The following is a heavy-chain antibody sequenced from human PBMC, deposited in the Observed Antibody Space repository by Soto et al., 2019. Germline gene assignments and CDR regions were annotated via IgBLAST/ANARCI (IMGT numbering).Heavy chain of an antibody. V-gene: IGHV4-30-4*01. Sequence: SETLSFTCTVSDDSISNSDYYWNWIRQSPGKGLEGIASSDYSGSTYYNPSLKSRVVISADTSKNLFALKLRSVTAADTALYFCARDGHYYCRLEVWGKGTTVT. CDR3: ARDGHYYCRLEV. J-gene: IGHJ6*04. CDR1: DDSISNSDYY. CDR2: SDYSGST.